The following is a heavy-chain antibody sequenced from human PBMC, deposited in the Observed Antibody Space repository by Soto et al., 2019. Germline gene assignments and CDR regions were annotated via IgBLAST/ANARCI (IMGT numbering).Heavy chain of an antibody. Sequence: PGGSLRLSCAASGFTVSSNYMSWVRQAPGKGLEWVSIIYSGGSTYYADPVKGRFTISRDNSKNTLYLQMNSLRAEDTAVYYCARSLGSSSAPFDFWGQGTQVTVSS. V-gene: IGHV3-53*01. CDR3: ARSLGSSSAPFDF. CDR2: IYSGGST. J-gene: IGHJ4*02. D-gene: IGHD6-13*01. CDR1: GFTVSSNY.